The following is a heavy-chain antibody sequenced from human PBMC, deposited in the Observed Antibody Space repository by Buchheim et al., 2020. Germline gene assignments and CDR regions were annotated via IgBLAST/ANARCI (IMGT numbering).Heavy chain of an antibody. CDR1: GFKFDDYG. CDR3: AREGSYWCFDH. Sequence: EMQLVESGGGVVRPGGSLTLSCEASGFKFDDYGVSWVRQVPGKGLEWVASINWNGDRIVYADSVGGRFTISRENAKNSLHLQMDSLTVEDTALYYCAREGSYWCFDHWGQGTL. CDR2: INWNGDRI. J-gene: IGHJ4*02. V-gene: IGHV3-20*04. D-gene: IGHD2-8*02.